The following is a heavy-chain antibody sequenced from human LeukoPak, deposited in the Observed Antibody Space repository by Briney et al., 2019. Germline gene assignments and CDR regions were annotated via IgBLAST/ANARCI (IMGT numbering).Heavy chain of an antibody. J-gene: IGHJ4*02. Sequence: ASVKVSCKASGYTFTGYYIHWVRQAPGQGLEWMGWINPNSGGTNYAQKFQGRVTMTRDTSISTAYMELSRLRSDDTAVYYRASGLGRKITMIVVDSTYPDYWGQGTLVTVSS. D-gene: IGHD3-22*01. CDR2: INPNSGGT. CDR1: GYTFTGYY. CDR3: ASGLGRKITMIVVDSTYPDY. V-gene: IGHV1-2*02.